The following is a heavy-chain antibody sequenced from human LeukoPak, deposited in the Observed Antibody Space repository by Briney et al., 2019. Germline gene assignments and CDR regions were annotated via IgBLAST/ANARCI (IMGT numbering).Heavy chain of an antibody. J-gene: IGHJ4*02. CDR1: GFTFKDEP. V-gene: IGHV3-48*01. D-gene: IGHD1-20*01. CDR2: IRSDSKTI. CDR3: ARDYNWVFDY. Sequence: GGSLRLSCAASGFTFKDEPMNWVRQAPGKGLEWVSHIRSDSKTIVYADSVKGRFTISRDNAKNSLSLQMNSLRAEDTAVYYCARDYNWVFDYWGQGTLVTVSS.